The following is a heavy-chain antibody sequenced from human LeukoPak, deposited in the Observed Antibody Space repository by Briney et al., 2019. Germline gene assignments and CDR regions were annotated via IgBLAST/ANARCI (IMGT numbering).Heavy chain of an antibody. CDR1: GYTFTSYA. V-gene: IGHV1-3*01. Sequence: GASVKVSCKASGYTFTSYAMHWVRQAPGQRLEWMGWINAGNGNTKYSQEFQGRVTMTTDTSTSTAYMELRSLRSDDTAVYYCARGDRRDWFDPWGQGTLVTVSS. J-gene: IGHJ5*02. CDR2: INAGNGNT. D-gene: IGHD2-21*02. CDR3: ARGDRRDWFDP.